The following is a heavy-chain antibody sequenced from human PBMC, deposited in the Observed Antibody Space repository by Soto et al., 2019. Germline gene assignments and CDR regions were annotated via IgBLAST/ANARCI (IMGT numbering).Heavy chain of an antibody. CDR2: IIPIFGTA. J-gene: IGHJ6*02. CDR1: GGTFSSYA. D-gene: IGHD2-15*01. CDR3: ARSLCSGGSCYGFYYYYGMDV. Sequence: QVQLVQSGAEVKKPGSSVKVSCKASGGTFSSYAISWVRQAPGQGLEWMGGIIPIFGTANYAQKSQGRVTITADESTSTAYMELSSLRSEDTAVYYCARSLCSGGSCYGFYYYYGMDVWGQGTTVTVSS. V-gene: IGHV1-69*01.